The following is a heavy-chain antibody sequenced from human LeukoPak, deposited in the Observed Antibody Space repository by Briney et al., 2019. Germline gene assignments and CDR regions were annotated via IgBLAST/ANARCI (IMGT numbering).Heavy chain of an antibody. J-gene: IGHJ4*02. D-gene: IGHD1-26*01. CDR2: IYSGGST. CDR3: ARGTRETPIYY. V-gene: IGHV3-66*02. CDR1: GITLSNY. Sequence: GGSLRLSCAVSGITLSNYMSWVRQAPGKGLEWVSVIYSGGSTYYADSVKGRFTISRDNSKNTLYLQMNSLRAEDTAVYYCARGTRETPIYYWGQGTLVTVSS.